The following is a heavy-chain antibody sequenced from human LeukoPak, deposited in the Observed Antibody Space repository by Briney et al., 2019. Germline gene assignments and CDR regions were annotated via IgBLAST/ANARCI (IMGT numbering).Heavy chain of an antibody. CDR2: INHSGST. V-gene: IGHV4-34*01. Sequence: SETLSLTCAVYGGSFSGYYWSWIRQPPGKGLEWIGEINHSGSTNYNPSLKSRVTISVDTSKNQFSLKLSSVTAADTAVYYCARGNVDTAMGHPGHFYYYYYYMDVWGKGTTVTVSS. CDR3: ARGNVDTAMGHPGHFYYYYYYMDV. CDR1: GGSFSGYY. J-gene: IGHJ6*03. D-gene: IGHD5-18*01.